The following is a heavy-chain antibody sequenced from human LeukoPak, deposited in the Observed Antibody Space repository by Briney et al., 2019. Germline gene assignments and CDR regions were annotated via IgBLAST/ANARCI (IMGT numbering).Heavy chain of an antibody. D-gene: IGHD3-16*02. CDR3: ARALVWGSYRYGGDAFDI. J-gene: IGHJ3*02. V-gene: IGHV4-38-2*02. Sequence: SETLSLTCTVSGYSITSAYYWGWIRQPPGKGLEWIGSFFLKGSTYYNPSLKSRVTISVDTSKNQLSLKLSSVTAADTAVYYCARALVWGSYRYGGDAFDIWGQGTMVTVSS. CDR2: FFLKGST. CDR1: GYSITSAYY.